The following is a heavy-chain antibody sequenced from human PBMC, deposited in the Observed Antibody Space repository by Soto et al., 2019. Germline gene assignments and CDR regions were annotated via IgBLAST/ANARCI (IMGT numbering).Heavy chain of an antibody. CDR3: ARVLSVRKYYYDSSGYYYLDY. CDR1: GGSFSGYY. D-gene: IGHD3-22*01. CDR2: INHSGST. V-gene: IGHV4-34*01. J-gene: IGHJ4*02. Sequence: SETLSLTCAVYGGSFSGYYWSWIRQPPGKGLEWIGEINHSGSTNYNPSLKSRVTISVDTSKNQFSLKLSSVTAADTAVYYCARVLSVRKYYYDSSGYYYLDYWGQGTLVTVSS.